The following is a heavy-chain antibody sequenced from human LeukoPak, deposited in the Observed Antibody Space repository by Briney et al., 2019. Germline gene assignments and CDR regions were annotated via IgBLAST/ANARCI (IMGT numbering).Heavy chain of an antibody. Sequence: PGGSLRLSCAASGFTFSSYAMSWVRQAPGKGLEWVSAISGSGGSTYYADSVKGRFTISRDNSKNTLYLQMNSLRAKDTAVYYCATPYYDFWSGYDYYYGMDVWGQGTTVTVSS. CDR2: ISGSGGST. V-gene: IGHV3-23*01. D-gene: IGHD3-3*01. CDR1: GFTFSSYA. CDR3: ATPYYDFWSGYDYYYGMDV. J-gene: IGHJ6*02.